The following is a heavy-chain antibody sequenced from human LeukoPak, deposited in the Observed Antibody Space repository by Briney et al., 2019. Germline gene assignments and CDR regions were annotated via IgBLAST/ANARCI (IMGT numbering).Heavy chain of an antibody. V-gene: IGHV4-34*01. J-gene: IGHJ4*02. D-gene: IGHD5-18*01. CDR3: ASRYSYGYPDY. Sequence: SETLSLTCAVYGGSFSGYYWSWIRQPPGKGLEWIGEINHSGSTNYNPSLKSRVTISVDTSKNQFSLKLSSVTAADTAVYYCASRYSYGYPDYWGQGTLVTVSP. CDR1: GGSFSGYY. CDR2: INHSGST.